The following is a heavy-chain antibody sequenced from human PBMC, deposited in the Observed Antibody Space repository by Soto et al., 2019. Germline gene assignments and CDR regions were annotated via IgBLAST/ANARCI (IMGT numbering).Heavy chain of an antibody. D-gene: IGHD3-10*01. V-gene: IGHV1-2*04. Sequence: ASVKASCKASGYTFTGYYMHWVRQAPGQGLEWMGWINPNSGGTNYAQKFQGWVTMTRDTSISTAYMELSRLRSDDTAVYYCATHTVGDYYYYMDVWGKGTTVTVSS. CDR1: GYTFTGYY. J-gene: IGHJ6*03. CDR3: ATHTVGDYYYYMDV. CDR2: INPNSGGT.